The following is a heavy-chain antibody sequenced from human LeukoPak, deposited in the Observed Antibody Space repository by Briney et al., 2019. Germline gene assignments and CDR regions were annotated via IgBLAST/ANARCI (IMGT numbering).Heavy chain of an antibody. CDR3: ARVTIQLWYNDY. D-gene: IGHD5-18*01. CDR1: GYTFTSYG. Sequence: ASVKVSCKASGYTFTSYGISWVRQAPGQGLEWMGWISAYNGNTNYAQKLQGRVTMTTDTSTSTAYMELRGLRSDDTAVYYCARVTIQLWYNDYWGQGTLVTASS. J-gene: IGHJ4*02. CDR2: ISAYNGNT. V-gene: IGHV1-18*01.